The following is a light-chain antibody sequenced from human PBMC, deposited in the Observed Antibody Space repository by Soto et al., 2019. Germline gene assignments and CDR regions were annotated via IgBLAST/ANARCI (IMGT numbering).Light chain of an antibody. Sequence: EIQMTQSPSTLSASVGDRVTITCRASESIDSWLAWHQQKPGKAPKLLIYKAPSLESGVPSRFSGSGSGTEFTLTISSLEPDDFAVYYCQQRSSWPRITFGQGTRLEI. CDR3: QQRSSWPRIT. CDR1: ESIDSW. J-gene: IGKJ5*01. CDR2: KAP. V-gene: IGKV1-5*03.